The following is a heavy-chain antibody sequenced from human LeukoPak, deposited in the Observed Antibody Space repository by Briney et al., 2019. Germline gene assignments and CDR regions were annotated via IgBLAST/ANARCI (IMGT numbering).Heavy chain of an antibody. D-gene: IGHD2-8*01. CDR3: ARRVFDAFDI. V-gene: IGHV4-59*11. J-gene: IGHJ3*02. CDR1: DDSFSSHY. Sequence: SETLSLTCAVSDDSFSSHYWSWIRQPPGKGLEWIGYIYYSGSTNYNPPLKSRVTISVDTSKNQFSLKLSSVTAADTAVYYCARRVFDAFDIWGQGTMVTVSS. CDR2: IYYSGST.